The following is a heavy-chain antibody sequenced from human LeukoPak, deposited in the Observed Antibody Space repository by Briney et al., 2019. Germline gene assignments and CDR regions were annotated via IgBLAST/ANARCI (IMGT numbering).Heavy chain of an antibody. D-gene: IGHD3-22*01. CDR2: IYYSGST. Sequence: SETLSLTCTVSGGSISSYYWSWIRQPPGKGLEWIGYIYYSGSTNYNPSLKSRVTISVDTSKNQFSLKLSSVTAADTAVYYSARVNYDSSGYFFDYWGQGTLVTVSS. V-gene: IGHV4-59*01. CDR1: GGSISSYY. J-gene: IGHJ4*02. CDR3: ARVNYDSSGYFFDY.